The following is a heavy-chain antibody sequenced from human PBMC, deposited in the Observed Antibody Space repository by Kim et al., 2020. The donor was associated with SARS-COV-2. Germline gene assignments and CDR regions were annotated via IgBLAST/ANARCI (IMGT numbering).Heavy chain of an antibody. D-gene: IGHD5-18*01. V-gene: IGHV3-23*01. Sequence: GGSLRLSCTASGYAFGNYAMSWVRQAPGKGLEWVSAISGRGTTSYYSDSVRGRFTISRDSPMNLLSLQMNSLRGEDTAVYYCAKHAVPRTLAPIGSRWYFDLWGRGTLVTVSS. J-gene: IGHJ2*01. CDR2: ISGRGTTS. CDR3: AKHAVPRTLAPIGSRWYFDL. CDR1: GYAFGNYA.